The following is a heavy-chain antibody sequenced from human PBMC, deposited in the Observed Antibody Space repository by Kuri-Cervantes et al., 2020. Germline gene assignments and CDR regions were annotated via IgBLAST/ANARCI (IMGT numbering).Heavy chain of an antibody. Sequence: SETLSLTCTVSGGSISSSSYYWGWIRQPPGKGLEWIGSIYDFANMHYNPSLKSRVSMSVDTSNNQLSLRLSSMTAADTAVYFCVRQGGSSQSFDFWGRGTLVTVSS. D-gene: IGHD6-13*01. CDR2: IYDFANM. CDR3: VRQGGSSQSFDF. CDR1: GGSISSSSYY. J-gene: IGHJ4*02. V-gene: IGHV4-39*07.